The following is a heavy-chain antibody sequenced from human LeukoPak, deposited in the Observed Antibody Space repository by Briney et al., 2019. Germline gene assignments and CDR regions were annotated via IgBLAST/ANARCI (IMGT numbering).Heavy chain of an antibody. Sequence: GGSLRLSCAASGFTFSSYSMNWVRQAPGKGLEWVSSISSSSSYIYYADSVKGRFTISRDNAKNSLYLQMNSLRAEDTAVYYCAKSRGWELLLSDAFDIWGQGTMVTVSS. V-gene: IGHV3-21*01. D-gene: IGHD1-26*01. CDR2: ISSSSSYI. CDR3: AKSRGWELLLSDAFDI. J-gene: IGHJ3*02. CDR1: GFTFSSYS.